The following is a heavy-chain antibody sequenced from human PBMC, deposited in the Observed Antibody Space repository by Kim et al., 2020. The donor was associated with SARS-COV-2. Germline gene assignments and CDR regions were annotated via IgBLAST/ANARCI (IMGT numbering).Heavy chain of an antibody. CDR1: GFTFSNAW. D-gene: IGHD3-22*01. J-gene: IGHJ1*01. Sequence: GGSLRLSCAASGFTFSNAWMSWVRQAPGKGLEWVGRIKSKTDGGITDYAAPVKGRFTISRDDSKNTLYLQMNSLKIEDTAAYYCTTRSGSSGSYGSAFTFQHWGQGTLVTVSS. V-gene: IGHV3-15*01. CDR2: IKSKTDGGIT. CDR3: TTRSGSSGSYGSAFTFQH.